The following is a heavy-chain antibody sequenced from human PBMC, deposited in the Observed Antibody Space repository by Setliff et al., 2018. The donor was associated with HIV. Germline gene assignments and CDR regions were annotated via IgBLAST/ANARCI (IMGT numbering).Heavy chain of an antibody. V-gene: IGHV3-23*01. CDR2: ISGDGGDT. D-gene: IGHD2-8*01. CDR3: AKDMYKYGHNWFDP. Sequence: GGSLRLSCAASGFTFTTYPMSWVRQAPGKGLEWVSAISGDGGDTYYVDSVKGRFTISRDNSKNTLYLQLSSLRAEDTAVYYCAKDMYKYGHNWFDPWGQGTLVTVSS. CDR1: GFTFTTYP. J-gene: IGHJ5*02.